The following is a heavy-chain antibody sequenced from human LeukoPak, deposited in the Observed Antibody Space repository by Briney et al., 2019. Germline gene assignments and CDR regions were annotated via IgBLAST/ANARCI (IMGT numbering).Heavy chain of an antibody. CDR2: IKQVGSEK. J-gene: IGHJ4*02. CDR3: ARDRQNAY. Sequence: PGGSLRLSCAASGFTFSNYWLTWVRQAPRQGRAWVANIKQVGSEKHYVVSVKVRITISKYNAKNTLYLQMNSLRAEDTAVYYCARDRQNAYWGQGTLVTVSS. V-gene: IGHV3-7*01. CDR1: GFTFSNYW.